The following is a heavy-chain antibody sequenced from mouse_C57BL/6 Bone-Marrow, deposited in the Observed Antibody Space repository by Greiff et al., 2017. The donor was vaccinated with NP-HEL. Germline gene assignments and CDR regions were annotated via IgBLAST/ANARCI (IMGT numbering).Heavy chain of an antibody. CDR3: ARFRLQGWYFDV. V-gene: IGHV7-3*01. CDR1: GFTFTDYY. Sequence: EVQRVESGGGLVQPGGSLSLSCAASGFTFTDYYMSWVRQPPGKALEWLGFIRNKANGYTTEYSASVKGRFTISRDNSQSILYLQMNALRAEDRATYYCARFRLQGWYFDVWGTGTTVTVSS. J-gene: IGHJ1*03. D-gene: IGHD3-2*02. CDR2: IRNKANGYTT.